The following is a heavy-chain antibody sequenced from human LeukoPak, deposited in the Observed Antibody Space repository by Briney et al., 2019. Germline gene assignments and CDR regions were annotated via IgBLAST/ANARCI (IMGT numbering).Heavy chain of an antibody. CDR2: IYYSGSV. D-gene: IGHD1-14*01. V-gene: IGHV4-39*01. CDR3: AGHAPDRTMEPGALGYFNL. Sequence: SETLSLTCTVSGGSISDSNYYWAWIRQAPGRGLEWIGNIYYSGSVYYNPSLESRVTISVDTSKNQFSLRLGSVTAPDTAVYYCAGHAPDRTMEPGALGYFNLWGRGTLVTVSS. CDR1: GGSISDSNYY. J-gene: IGHJ2*01.